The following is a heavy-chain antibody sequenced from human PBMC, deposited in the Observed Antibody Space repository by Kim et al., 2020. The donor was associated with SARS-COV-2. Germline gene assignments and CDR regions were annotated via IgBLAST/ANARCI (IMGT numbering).Heavy chain of an antibody. CDR2: INAGNGNT. CDR1: GYTFTSYA. J-gene: IGHJ6*02. CDR3: ARAFNDDFWSGYQPTYYYYGMDV. V-gene: IGHV1-3*01. D-gene: IGHD3-3*01. Sequence: ASVKVSCKASGYTFTSYAMHWVRQAPGQRLEWMGWINAGNGNTKYSQKFQGRVTITRDTSASTAYMELSSLRSEDTAVYYCARAFNDDFWSGYQPTYYYYGMDVWGQGTTVTVSS.